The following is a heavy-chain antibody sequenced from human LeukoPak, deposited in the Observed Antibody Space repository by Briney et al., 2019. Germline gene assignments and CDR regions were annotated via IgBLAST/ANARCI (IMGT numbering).Heavy chain of an antibody. J-gene: IGHJ3*02. CDR3: ARIGYCSSTSCYTPPHSSSVSAPLSDAFDI. Sequence: GGSLRLSCAASGFTFSSYSMNWVRQAPGKGLEWVSSISSSSSYIYYADSVKGRFTISRDNAKNSLYLQMNSLRAEDTAVYYCARIGYCSSTSCYTPPHSSSVSAPLSDAFDIWGQGTMVTVSS. CDR2: ISSSSSYI. V-gene: IGHV3-21*01. D-gene: IGHD2-2*02. CDR1: GFTFSSYS.